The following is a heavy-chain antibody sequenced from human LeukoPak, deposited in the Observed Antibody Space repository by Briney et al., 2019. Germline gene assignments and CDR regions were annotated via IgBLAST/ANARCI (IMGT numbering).Heavy chain of an antibody. Sequence: GGSLRLSCAASGFTFSSYAMSWVRQAPGKGLEWVSAISGSGGSTYCADSVKGRFTISRDNSKNTLYLQMNSLGAEDTAVYCCARSLRVRGVPDYMDVWGKGTTVTISS. D-gene: IGHD3-10*01. CDR3: ARSLRVRGVPDYMDV. CDR1: GFTFSSYA. V-gene: IGHV3-23*01. CDR2: ISGSGGST. J-gene: IGHJ6*03.